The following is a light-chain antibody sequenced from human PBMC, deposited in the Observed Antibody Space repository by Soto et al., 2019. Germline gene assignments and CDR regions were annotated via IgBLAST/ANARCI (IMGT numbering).Light chain of an antibody. CDR1: SSDVGGYNY. CDR3: SSYRSSTVLDVV. J-gene: IGLJ2*01. Sequence: QSALTQPPSASGSPGQSVAISCTGTSSDVGGYNYVSWYQQHPGKAPKLIIYEVSDRPSGVSNRFSGSKSGNTASLTISGLQAEDEADYYCSSYRSSTVLDVVFGGGTKLTVL. V-gene: IGLV2-14*01. CDR2: EVS.